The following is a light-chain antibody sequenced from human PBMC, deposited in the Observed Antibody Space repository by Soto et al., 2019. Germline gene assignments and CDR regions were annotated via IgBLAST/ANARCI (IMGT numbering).Light chain of an antibody. V-gene: IGKV1-17*01. CDR2: AAS. Sequence: DIQMTQSPSSLSASVGDSVTITCRASQDIRSDLGWFQQKPGKAPKRLIYAASTLESGVPSRFSGSRSGTDFTLAISSLQPEDSATYYCLQDINYPWTFGQGTKVDIK. CDR1: QDIRSD. CDR3: LQDINYPWT. J-gene: IGKJ1*01.